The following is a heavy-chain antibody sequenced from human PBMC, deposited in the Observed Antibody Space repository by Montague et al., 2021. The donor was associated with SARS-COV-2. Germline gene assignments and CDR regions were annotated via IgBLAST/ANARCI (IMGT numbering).Heavy chain of an antibody. D-gene: IGHD3-10*01. CDR2: ISYDGSIK. Sequence: SLRLSFAASGFTFNNFAMHWVRQAPGKGLEWVAVISYDGSIKYCADSLRGRFTISRDSSKKTLYLQMNSLSGEDTAVYYCAKNRDIFWFGEGRDSMDVWGQGTTVIVSS. CDR3: AKNRDIFWFGEGRDSMDV. J-gene: IGHJ6*02. V-gene: IGHV3-30*18. CDR1: GFTFNNFA.